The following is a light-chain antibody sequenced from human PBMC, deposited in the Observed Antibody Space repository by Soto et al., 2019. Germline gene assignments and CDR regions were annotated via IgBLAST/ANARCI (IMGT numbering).Light chain of an antibody. V-gene: IGLV1-40*01. CDR1: SSNLGAGYD. J-gene: IGLJ2*01. CDR2: GNN. CDR3: QSYDGSLATSI. Sequence: QSVLAQPPSVSGTPGQRVSISCTGTSSNLGAGYDVHWYQQLPGAAPRLLIFGNNVRPSGVPDRFSGSKSGTSASLAITGLQAEDEAIYHCQSYDGSLATSIFGAGTKVTV.